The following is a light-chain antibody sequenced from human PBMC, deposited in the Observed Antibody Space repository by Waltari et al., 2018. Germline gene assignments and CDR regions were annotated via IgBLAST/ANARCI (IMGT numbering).Light chain of an antibody. J-gene: IGKJ1*01. Sequence: EILLTQSPATLSVSPGDRATLFCRASQSLRRDLAWYQQKPGQAPRLLVYDASTREGGVPDRFSGSGSRTEFTLTISSLQSEDSAVYYCQQYHDWPRTFGQGTKVEIK. CDR1: QSLRRD. V-gene: IGKV3-15*01. CDR3: QQYHDWPRT. CDR2: DAS.